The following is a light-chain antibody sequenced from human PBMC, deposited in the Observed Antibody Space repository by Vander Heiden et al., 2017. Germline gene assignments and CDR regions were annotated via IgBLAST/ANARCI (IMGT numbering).Light chain of an antibody. CDR1: SSNIGSNL. CDR2: SDS. CDR3: AAWDDSLSGPV. V-gene: IGLV1-47*02. Sequence: QSVPTQPPSASGTPGQRVTNSCSGSSSNIGSNLVYWYQQVPVTALNLLIYSDSQRPSGVPDRFSVSKSGTSATLAISGLRYEDEADYYCAAWDDSLSGPVFGGGTKLTVL. J-gene: IGLJ3*02.